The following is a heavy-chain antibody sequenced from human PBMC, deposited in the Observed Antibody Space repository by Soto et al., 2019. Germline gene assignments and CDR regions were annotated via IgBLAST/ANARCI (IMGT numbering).Heavy chain of an antibody. J-gene: IGHJ4*02. CDR1: GGTIRSNNW. V-gene: IGHV4-4*02. CDR3: ARTARVPDF. Sequence: SETLCLTCAVSGGTIRSNNWWSWVRQPPGKGLEWIGEIFQSGSTNYNPSLKARLSISVDKSKNQFSLKLSSVTSADTAIYYCARTARVPDFWGPGILVTVSS. CDR2: IFQSGST. D-gene: IGHD2-2*01.